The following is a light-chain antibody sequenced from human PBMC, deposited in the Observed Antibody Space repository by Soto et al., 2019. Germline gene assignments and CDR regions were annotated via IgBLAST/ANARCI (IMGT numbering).Light chain of an antibody. J-gene: IGLJ2*01. V-gene: IGLV1-40*01. Sequence: QSVLTQPPSVSGAPGQTVIISCTGSSSNIGAGYDVHWYQQLPKTAPKLLMFENSNRPSGVPDRFSGSKSGASASLAITGLQAEDEADYYCQSYDNSLSGPVVFGGGTQLTVL. CDR2: ENS. CDR1: SSNIGAGYD. CDR3: QSYDNSLSGPVV.